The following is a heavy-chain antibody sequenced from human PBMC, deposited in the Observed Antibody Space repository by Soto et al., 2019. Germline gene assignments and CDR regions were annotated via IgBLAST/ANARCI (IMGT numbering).Heavy chain of an antibody. V-gene: IGHV3-23*01. J-gene: IGHJ4*02. CDR3: AGYDPFDF. D-gene: IGHD1-1*01. CDR1: GFTFSSHA. Sequence: EVQLLESGGGLVQPGGSLRLSCAVSGFTFSSHAMSWVRQAPGKGLEWVSGVRGSGGSTYYADSVKGRFTISRDNSKKTLYLQMSSLRAEDTAVYYCAGYDPFDFWGQGTLVTVSS. CDR2: VRGSGGST.